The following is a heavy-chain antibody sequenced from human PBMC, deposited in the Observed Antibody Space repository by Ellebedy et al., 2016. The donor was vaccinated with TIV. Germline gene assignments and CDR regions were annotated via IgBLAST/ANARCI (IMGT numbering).Heavy chain of an antibody. Sequence: PGGSLRLSCAASGFNFRSYWMTWVRQAPGKGLEWVAKIRQEGDEIYYVESVKGRFTISRDNAKNSLFLQLNSLRVEDTAVSHCARRASYGDYAVQVNPWFDPWGQGQLVTVSS. V-gene: IGHV3-7*01. J-gene: IGHJ5*02. CDR2: IRQEGDEI. D-gene: IGHD4-17*01. CDR3: ARRASYGDYAVQVNPWFDP. CDR1: GFNFRSYW.